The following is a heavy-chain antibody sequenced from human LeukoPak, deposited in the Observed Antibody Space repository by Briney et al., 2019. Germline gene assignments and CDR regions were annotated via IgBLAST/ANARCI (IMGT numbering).Heavy chain of an antibody. V-gene: IGHV4-34*01. Sequence: SETLSLTCAVYGGSFSGYYWSWIRQPPGKGLEWIGEINHSVSTNYNPSLKSRVTISVDTSKNQFSLKLSSVTAADTAVYYSASSGRGYDFWSGYYTYYFDYWGQGTLVTVSS. CDR1: GGSFSGYY. J-gene: IGHJ4*02. CDR3: ASSGRGYDFWSGYYTYYFDY. D-gene: IGHD3-3*01. CDR2: INHSVST.